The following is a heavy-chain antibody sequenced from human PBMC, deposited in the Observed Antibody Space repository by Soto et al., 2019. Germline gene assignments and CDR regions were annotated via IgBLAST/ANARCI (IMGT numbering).Heavy chain of an antibody. Sequence: SVKVSCKASGGTFSSYAISWVRQAPGQGLEWMGGIIPIFGTANYAQKFQGRVTITADKSTSTAYMELSSLRSEDTAVYYCARDLVRAXXWYWFDPWGQGTLVTVSS. D-gene: IGHD2-8*02. V-gene: IGHV1-69*06. CDR2: IIPIFGTA. J-gene: IGHJ5*02. CDR3: ARDLVRAXXWYWFDP. CDR1: GGTFSSYA.